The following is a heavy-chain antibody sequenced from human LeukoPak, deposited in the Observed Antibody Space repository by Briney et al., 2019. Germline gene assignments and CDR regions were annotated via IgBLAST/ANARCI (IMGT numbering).Heavy chain of an antibody. CDR1: GGSISSSSYY. J-gene: IGHJ6*02. CDR2: IYYSGST. CDR3: ARLGYGMDV. V-gene: IGHV4-39*01. Sequence: SETLSLTCTVSGGSISSSSYYWGWIRQPPGKGLEWIGSIYYSGSTYYNPSLKSRVTISVDTSKNQFSLKLSAVTAADTAVYYCARLGYGMDVWGQGTTVTVSS.